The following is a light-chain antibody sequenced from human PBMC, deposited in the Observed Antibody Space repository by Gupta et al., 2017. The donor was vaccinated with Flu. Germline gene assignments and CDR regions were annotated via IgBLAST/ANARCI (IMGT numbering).Light chain of an antibody. J-gene: IGLJ2*01. CDR1: SSNIGSYY. V-gene: IGLV1-44*01. CDR3: AAWDDSLNVA. CDR2: GSN. Sequence: QSVLTQPPSVSGTPGQRVTISCSGSSSNIGSYYVNWYQQLPGTAPKLLIYGSNQRPSGVPDRFSGSRSGTSASLAISGRQSEDEADYYCAAWDDSLNVAFGGGTKLTVL.